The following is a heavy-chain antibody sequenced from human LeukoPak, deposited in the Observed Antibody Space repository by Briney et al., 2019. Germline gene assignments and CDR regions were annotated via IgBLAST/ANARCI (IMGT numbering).Heavy chain of an antibody. Sequence: NPSETLSLTCTVSGGSISSNHYYWGWIRQPPEKGLEWIGSIYYSGSTYYNPSLKSRVTISVDTSKNQFSLKLSSVTAADTAVYYCARSPLNDAFDIWGQGTMVTVSS. CDR1: GGSISSNHYY. CDR2: IYYSGST. J-gene: IGHJ3*02. V-gene: IGHV4-39*07. CDR3: ARSPLNDAFDI.